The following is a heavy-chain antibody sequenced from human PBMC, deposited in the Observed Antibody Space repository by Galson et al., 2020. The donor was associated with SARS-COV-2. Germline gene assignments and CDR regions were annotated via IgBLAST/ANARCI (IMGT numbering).Heavy chain of an antibody. D-gene: IGHD6-19*01. CDR2: ISAYNGNT. V-gene: IGHV1-18*01. J-gene: IGHJ6*03. CDR3: ARDTGYSSGWSPYYYYYYMDV. Sequence: ASVSVSCKASGYTFTSYGISWVRQAPGQGLEWMGWISAYNGNTNYAQKLQGRVTMTTDTSTSTAYMELRSLRSDDTAVYYCARDTGYSSGWSPYYYYYYMDVWGKGTTVTVSS. CDR1: GYTFTSYG.